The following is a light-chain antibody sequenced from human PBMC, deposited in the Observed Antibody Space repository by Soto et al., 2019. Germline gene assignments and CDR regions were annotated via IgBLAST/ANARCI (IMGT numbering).Light chain of an antibody. CDR1: SSDVGGYNY. Sequence: QSLMAHPRSPSGSPGQSVTISCTGTSSDVGGYNYVSWYQQHPGKVPKLMIYDVSKRPSGVPARFSGSKSGNTASLTISGLQAEDEADYYCCSDAGSFIFVFGTGTKVTVL. J-gene: IGLJ1*01. V-gene: IGLV2-11*02. CDR2: DVS. CDR3: CSDAGSFIFV.